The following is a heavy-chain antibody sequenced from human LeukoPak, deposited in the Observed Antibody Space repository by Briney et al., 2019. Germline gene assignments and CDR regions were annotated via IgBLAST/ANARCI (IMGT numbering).Heavy chain of an antibody. D-gene: IGHD2-2*01. V-gene: IGHV1-2*02. CDR3: ARSRGVPAARGLDY. Sequence: ASVKVSCKASGYTFTGYYMHWVRQAPGQGLEWMGWINPNSGGTNYAQKFQGRVTMTRDTSISTAYMELSRLRSDDTAVHYCARSRGVPAARGLDYWGQGTLVTVSS. CDR1: GYTFTGYY. CDR2: INPNSGGT. J-gene: IGHJ4*02.